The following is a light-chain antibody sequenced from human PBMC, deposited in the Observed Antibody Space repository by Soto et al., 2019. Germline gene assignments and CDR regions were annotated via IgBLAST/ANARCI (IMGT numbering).Light chain of an antibody. Sequence: QSALTQPASVSGSPGQSVTTFCAGTSSDVGGYNFVSWYQQHPGKAPQLMIYDVSSRPSGVSNRFSGSKSGNTASLTISGLQAEDEADYYCSSYTSSYTYVFGTGTKVTV. J-gene: IGLJ1*01. V-gene: IGLV2-14*03. CDR2: DVS. CDR3: SSYTSSYTYV. CDR1: SSDVGGYNF.